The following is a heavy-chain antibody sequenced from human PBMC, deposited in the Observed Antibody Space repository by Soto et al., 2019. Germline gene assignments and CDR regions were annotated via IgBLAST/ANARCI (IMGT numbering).Heavy chain of an antibody. Sequence: QVQLQESGPGLVKPSGTLSLTCAVSGGSISSSNWWSWVRQPPGKGLEWIGEIYHSGGTNYNPSLKSRVXXXVXKSKNQFSLKLSSVTAADTAVYYCARVAVAGTRVDYWGQGTLVTVSS. CDR3: ARVAVAGTRVDY. V-gene: IGHV4-4*02. J-gene: IGHJ4*02. D-gene: IGHD6-19*01. CDR2: IYHSGGT. CDR1: GGSISSSNW.